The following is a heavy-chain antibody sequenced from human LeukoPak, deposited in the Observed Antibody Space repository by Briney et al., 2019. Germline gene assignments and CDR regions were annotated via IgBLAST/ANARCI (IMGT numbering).Heavy chain of an antibody. D-gene: IGHD6-13*01. CDR1: GYTFTGYY. J-gene: IGHJ3*02. V-gene: IGHV1-2*02. Sequence: ASAKVSCKASGYTFTGYYMHWVRQAPGQGLEWMGWINPNSGDTNYAQKFQGRVTMTRDTSISTAYMQLSRLRSDDTAVYCCASSYSAGAFDIWGQGTMVTVSS. CDR3: ASSYSAGAFDI. CDR2: INPNSGDT.